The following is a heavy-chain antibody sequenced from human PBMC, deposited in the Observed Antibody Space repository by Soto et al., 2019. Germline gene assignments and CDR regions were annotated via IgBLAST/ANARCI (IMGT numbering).Heavy chain of an antibody. CDR1: GGSISSYY. D-gene: IGHD6-19*01. V-gene: IGHV4-59*01. J-gene: IGHJ4*02. Sequence: PSETLSLTCTVSGGSISSYYWSWIRQPPGKGLEWIGYIYYSGSTNYNPSLKSRVTISVDTSKNQFSLKLSSVTAADTAVYYCAREIREWLVFDYWGQGTLVTVS. CDR3: AREIREWLVFDY. CDR2: IYYSGST.